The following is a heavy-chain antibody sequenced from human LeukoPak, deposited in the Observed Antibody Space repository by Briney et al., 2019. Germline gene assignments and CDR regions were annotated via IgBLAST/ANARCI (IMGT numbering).Heavy chain of an antibody. CDR1: GGTFSSYA. CDR2: IIPFFGTA. V-gene: IGHV1-69*13. D-gene: IGHD5-24*01. J-gene: IGHJ4*02. Sequence: SVKVSCKASGGTFSSYAINWVRQAPGQGLEWMGGIIPFFGTANYAQKFQGRVTTTADESTSTAYMELSSLRSEYTAVYYCARGGDGYNYVYYFDYWGQGTLVTVPS. CDR3: ARGGDGYNYVYYFDY.